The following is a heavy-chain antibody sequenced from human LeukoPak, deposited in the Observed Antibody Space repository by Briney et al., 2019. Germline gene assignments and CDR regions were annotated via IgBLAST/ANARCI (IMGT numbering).Heavy chain of an antibody. V-gene: IGHV3-11*01. Sequence: GGPLRLSCAASGFTFSDYYMSWIRQAPGKGLEWVSYISSSGRTIYYADSVEGRFTISRDNAKNSLFLQMNSLRAEDTAVYYCARRDSSSWYGVDYWGQGTLVTVSS. D-gene: IGHD6-13*01. CDR2: ISSSGRTI. CDR3: ARRDSSSWYGVDY. CDR1: GFTFSDYY. J-gene: IGHJ4*02.